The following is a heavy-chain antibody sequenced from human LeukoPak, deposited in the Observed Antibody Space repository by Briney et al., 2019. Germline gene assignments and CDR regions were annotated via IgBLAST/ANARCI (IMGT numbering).Heavy chain of an antibody. V-gene: IGHV4-39*07. CDR2: IFYSGST. D-gene: IGHD2-21*01. Sequence: SETLSLTCTVSSGSISTSNYYWGWVRQPPGKALEWIGNIFYSGSTYYSPSLKSRVTISLDTSKNQFSLKLSSVTAADTAVYYCARDLLAYCGGDCWGQGTLVTVSS. CDR1: SGSISTSNYY. CDR3: ARDLLAYCGGDC. J-gene: IGHJ4*02.